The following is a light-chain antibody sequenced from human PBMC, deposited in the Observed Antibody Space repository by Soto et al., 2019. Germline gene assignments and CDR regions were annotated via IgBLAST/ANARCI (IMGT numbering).Light chain of an antibody. CDR2: GAS. J-gene: IGKJ1*01. CDR3: QHYGSSPTT. V-gene: IGKV3-20*01. CDR1: QSVSSTY. Sequence: EIVLTQSPGTLSLTPGERATLYCRASQSVSSTYVGWYQQKPGRAPRLLIFGASSRATGIPDRFSGSGSGTDFTLTVSRLEPEDFAVYYCQHYGSSPTTFGQGTKVYIK.